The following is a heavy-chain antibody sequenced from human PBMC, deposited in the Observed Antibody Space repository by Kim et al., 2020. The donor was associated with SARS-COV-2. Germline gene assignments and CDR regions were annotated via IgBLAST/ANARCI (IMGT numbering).Heavy chain of an antibody. CDR2: IYYSGST. CDR1: GGSISSYY. D-gene: IGHD3-10*01. V-gene: IGHV4-59*01. J-gene: IGHJ5*02. Sequence: SETLSLTCTVSGGSISSYYWSWIRQPPGKGLEWIGYIYYSGSTNYNPSLKSRVTISVDTSKNQFSLKLSSVTAADTAVYYCARDLRSMVRGVDVWFDPWGQGTLVTVSS. CDR3: ARDLRSMVRGVDVWFDP.